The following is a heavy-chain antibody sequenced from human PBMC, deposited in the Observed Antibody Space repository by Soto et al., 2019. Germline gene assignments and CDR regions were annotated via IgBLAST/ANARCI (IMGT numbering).Heavy chain of an antibody. Sequence: DVKLLESGGSLVQPGGSLTLSCAGSGFTFSNYAMSWVRQTPGKGLEWVSSISDAGDTTYYADSVKGRFTISRDNSKNTVFLQMSGLRGDDTALYYGAKGIVAAAANRPSDYWGRGTQVTVSS. D-gene: IGHD2-15*01. CDR3: AKGIVAAAANRPSDY. J-gene: IGHJ4*02. CDR2: ISDAGDTT. V-gene: IGHV3-23*01. CDR1: GFTFSNYA.